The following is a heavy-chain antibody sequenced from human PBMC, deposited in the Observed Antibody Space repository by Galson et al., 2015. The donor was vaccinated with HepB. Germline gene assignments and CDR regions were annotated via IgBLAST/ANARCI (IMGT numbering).Heavy chain of an antibody. CDR2: IKQDGSEK. CDR1: GFTFSSYW. D-gene: IGHD3-10*01. Sequence: SLRLSCAASGFTFSSYWMSWVRQAPGKGLEWVAKIKQDGSEKYYVDSVKGRFTISRDNAKNSLYLQMNSLRAEDTAVYYCARQTLYYGSGDLDYWGQGTLVTVSS. J-gene: IGHJ4*02. V-gene: IGHV3-7*03. CDR3: ARQTLYYGSGDLDY.